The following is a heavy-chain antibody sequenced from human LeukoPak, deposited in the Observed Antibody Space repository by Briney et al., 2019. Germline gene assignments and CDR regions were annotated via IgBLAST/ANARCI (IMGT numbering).Heavy chain of an antibody. CDR3: ARGAVAGTLNWFDP. CDR2: IXSSSSYI. CDR1: GFXFSSYS. J-gene: IGHJ5*02. V-gene: IGHV3-21*01. Sequence: GGSLRLSCAASGFXFSSYSMXWXXXAPGXXXXXVXXIXSSSSYIYYAXSVKGRFTISRDNAKNSLYLQMNSLRAEDTAVYYCARGAVAGTLNWFDPWGQGTLVTVSS. D-gene: IGHD6-19*01.